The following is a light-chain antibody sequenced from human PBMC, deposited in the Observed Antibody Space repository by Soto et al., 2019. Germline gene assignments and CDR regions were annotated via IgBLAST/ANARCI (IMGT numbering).Light chain of an antibody. V-gene: IGLV2-23*01. CDR2: EGS. J-gene: IGLJ1*01. CDR3: CSYAGSSTPYG. CDR1: SSDVGSYNL. Sequence: QSVLTQPASVSGSPGQSITISCTGTSSDVGSYNLVSWYRQHPGKAPKLMIYEGSKRPSGVSNRFSGSKSGNTASLTISGLQAEDEADYYCCSYAGSSTPYGFGTGTKVTVL.